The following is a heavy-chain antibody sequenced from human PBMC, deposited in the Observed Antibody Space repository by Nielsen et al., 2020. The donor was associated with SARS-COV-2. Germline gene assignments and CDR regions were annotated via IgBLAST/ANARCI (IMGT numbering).Heavy chain of an antibody. Sequence: GESLKISCAASGFTVSSNYMSWVRQAPGKGLEWVSVIYSGGSTYYADSVKGRFTISRDNSENTLYLQMNSLRAEDTAVYYCALPYCSSTSCPPDYWGQGTLVTVSS. CDR2: IYSGGST. CDR1: GFTVSSNY. J-gene: IGHJ4*02. CDR3: ALPYCSSTSCPPDY. V-gene: IGHV3-66*01. D-gene: IGHD2-2*01.